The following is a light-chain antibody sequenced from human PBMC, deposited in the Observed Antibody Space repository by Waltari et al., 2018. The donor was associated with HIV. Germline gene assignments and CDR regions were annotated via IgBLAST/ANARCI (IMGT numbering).Light chain of an antibody. CDR2: DIS. V-gene: IGLV7-46*01. CDR3: LLSYSGARV. J-gene: IGLJ3*02. Sequence: QAVVTQEPPRALHSGGPATLPCRSRTGAVARGHYPYWFQQKPGHAPRTLIYDISNKHSWTPARFSGSLLGAKAALTLSGAQPEDEAEYYCLLSYSGARVFGGGTKLTVL. CDR1: TGAVARGHY.